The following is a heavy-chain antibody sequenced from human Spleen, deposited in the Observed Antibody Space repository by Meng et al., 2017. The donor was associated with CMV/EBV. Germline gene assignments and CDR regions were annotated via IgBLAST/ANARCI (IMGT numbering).Heavy chain of an antibody. CDR1: GYNFDIYG. V-gene: IGHV1-18*01. CDR2: VSAETGDT. J-gene: IGHJ4*02. D-gene: IGHD4-17*01. Sequence: KASGYNFDIYGITWGRQAPGQGLEWVGWVSAETGDTNYGQKFQGRVTVTADTFTKTAYMEMRSLRSDDSAIYYCARAGAAVTTNFDFWGQRTLVTVS. CDR3: ARAGAAVTTNFDF.